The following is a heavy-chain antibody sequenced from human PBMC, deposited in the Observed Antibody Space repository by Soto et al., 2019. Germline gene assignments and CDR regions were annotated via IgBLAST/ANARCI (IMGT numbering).Heavy chain of an antibody. J-gene: IGHJ5*02. CDR3: ARGGLDYDFWSGYLQNWFDP. Sequence: SQTLSLTCAISGDSVSSNSAAWNWIRQSPSRGLEWLGRTYYRSKWYNDYAVSVKSRITINPDTSKNQFSLQLNSVTPEDTAVYYCARGGLDYDFWSGYLQNWFDPWGQGTLVTVSS. V-gene: IGHV6-1*01. D-gene: IGHD3-3*01. CDR2: TYYRSKWYN. CDR1: GDSVSSNSAA.